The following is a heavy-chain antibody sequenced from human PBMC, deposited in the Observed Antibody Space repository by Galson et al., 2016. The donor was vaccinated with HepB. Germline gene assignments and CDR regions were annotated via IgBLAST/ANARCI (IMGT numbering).Heavy chain of an antibody. Sequence: QSGAEVKKPGASVKVSCKASGYSFIAYGISWVRQAPGQGLEWMGWISPYNGHTNYAEKVQGRVTMTTDRSTSTAYMELRGLRSDDTAVYYCARDSDCSSTSCFGDYFDYWGQGTLVTVSS. V-gene: IGHV1-18*01. CDR1: GYSFIAYG. J-gene: IGHJ4*02. CDR2: ISPYNGHT. CDR3: ARDSDCSSTSCFGDYFDY. D-gene: IGHD2-2*01.